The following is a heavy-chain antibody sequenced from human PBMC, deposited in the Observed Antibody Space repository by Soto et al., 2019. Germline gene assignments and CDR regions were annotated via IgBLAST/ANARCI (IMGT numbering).Heavy chain of an antibody. CDR2: IYYSGST. J-gene: IGHJ5*02. Sequence: QVQLQESGPGLVKPSQTLSLTCTVSGGSISSGGYYWSWIRQHPGKGLEWIGYIYYSGSTYYNPSSKRQVPISVDTSKNHFSLQLSSVTAADTAVYYCARDLYDILTGYPRGRFDPWGQGTLVTVSS. V-gene: IGHV4-31*01. D-gene: IGHD3-9*01. CDR1: GGSISSGGYY. CDR3: ARDLYDILTGYPRGRFDP.